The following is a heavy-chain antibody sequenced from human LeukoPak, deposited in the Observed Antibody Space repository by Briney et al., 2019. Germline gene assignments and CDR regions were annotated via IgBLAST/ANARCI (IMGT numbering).Heavy chain of an antibody. CDR1: GFTFSSYD. Sequence: GGSLRLSCAASGFTFSSYDMHWVRQAPGKGLEWVAVISYDGSNKYYADSVKGRFTISRDNSKNTLYLQMNSLRAEDTAVYYCASTGYAPFPASDYWGQGTLVTVSS. D-gene: IGHD2-8*01. V-gene: IGHV3-30*03. CDR3: ASTGYAPFPASDY. CDR2: ISYDGSNK. J-gene: IGHJ4*02.